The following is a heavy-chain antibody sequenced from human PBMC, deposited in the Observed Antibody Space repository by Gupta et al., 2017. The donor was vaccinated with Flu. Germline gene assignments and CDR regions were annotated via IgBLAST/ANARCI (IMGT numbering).Heavy chain of an antibody. J-gene: IGHJ3*02. D-gene: IGHD3-16*01. V-gene: IGHV3-33*01. Sequence: VRQAPGKGLEWVAVTWYDGSKKYYADSVKGRFTISRDNSKNTLFLEMSSLRAEDTAVYYCAREIIGGAFDTWGQGTLVTVSS. CDR3: AREIIGGAFDT. CDR2: TWYDGSKK.